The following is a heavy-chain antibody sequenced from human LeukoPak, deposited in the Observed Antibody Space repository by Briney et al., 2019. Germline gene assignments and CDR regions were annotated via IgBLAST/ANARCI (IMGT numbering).Heavy chain of an antibody. V-gene: IGHV4-59*08. CDR1: GGSISSYY. CDR3: ARRSVVTAINFDSFDI. D-gene: IGHD2-21*02. Sequence: SETLSLTCTVSGGSISSYYWNWIRQPPGTGLEWIGYIYYTGSTNYNPSLRGRVSISVDTSKNQFSLKLSSVTAADTALYYCARRSVVTAINFDSFDIWGQGTMVTVSS. J-gene: IGHJ3*02. CDR2: IYYTGST.